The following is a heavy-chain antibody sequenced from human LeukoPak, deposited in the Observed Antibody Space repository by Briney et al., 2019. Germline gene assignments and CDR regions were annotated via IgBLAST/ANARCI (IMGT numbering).Heavy chain of an antibody. V-gene: IGHV4-34*01. CDR1: GGSFIGYY. D-gene: IGHD1-26*01. J-gene: IGHJ6*03. CDR3: ARGGVLGRAYYYYYYMDV. Sequence: SGPLSLPCAVLGGSFIGYYWSWIRQPPGKGLEGIGEINHSGSTNYNPPLKRGVTISVDTSKIQFSLKLSSVTAADTAVYYCARGGVLGRAYYYYYYMDVWGKGTTVTVSS. CDR2: INHSGST.